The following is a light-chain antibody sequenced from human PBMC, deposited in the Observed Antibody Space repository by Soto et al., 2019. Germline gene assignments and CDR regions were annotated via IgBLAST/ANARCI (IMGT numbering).Light chain of an antibody. V-gene: IGKV3-20*01. CDR2: GAS. Sequence: EIVLTQSPGTLSLSPGERATLSCRASQSLSSNLAWYQQKPGQAPSLLIYGASSRATGIPDRFSGSGSGTDFTLTISRLEPEDFAVYFCQVYGSSSKTFGQGTKVDIK. CDR3: QVYGSSSKT. CDR1: QSLSSN. J-gene: IGKJ1*01.